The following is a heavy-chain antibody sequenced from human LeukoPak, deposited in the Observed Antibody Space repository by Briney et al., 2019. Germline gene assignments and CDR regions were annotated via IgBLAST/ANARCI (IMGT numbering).Heavy chain of an antibody. D-gene: IGHD3-3*01. CDR2: ISYDGSNK. J-gene: IGHJ3*02. CDR1: GFTFSSYG. Sequence: GGSLRLSCAASGFTFSSYGMHWVRQAPGKGLEWVAVISYDGSNKYYADSVKGRFTISRDNSKNTLYLQMNSLRAEDTAVYYCAKLHTIFGVADAFDIWGRGTMVTVSS. CDR3: AKLHTIFGVADAFDI. V-gene: IGHV3-30*18.